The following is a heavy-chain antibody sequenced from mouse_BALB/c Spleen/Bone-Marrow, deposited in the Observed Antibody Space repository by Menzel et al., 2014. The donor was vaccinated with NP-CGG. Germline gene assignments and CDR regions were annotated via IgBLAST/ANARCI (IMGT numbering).Heavy chain of an antibody. D-gene: IGHD2-3*01. V-gene: IGHV5-17*02. CDR1: GFTFRSFG. CDR2: ISGGTSTI. Sequence: EVHLVESGGGLVQPGGSRKLSYAASGFTFRSFGMHWARQAPEKGLEWFAYISGGTSTIHYADTVKGRFTISRDNPNNTLFLQMTSLRSEDTAMYYCVRGGYYVPSYFDSWGQGTTLTVSS. J-gene: IGHJ2*01. CDR3: VRGGYYVPSYFDS.